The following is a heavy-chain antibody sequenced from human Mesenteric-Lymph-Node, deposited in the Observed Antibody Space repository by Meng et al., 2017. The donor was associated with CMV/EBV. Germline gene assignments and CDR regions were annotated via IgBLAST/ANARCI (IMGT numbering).Heavy chain of an antibody. Sequence: SLRLSCAASGFTFSSYAMSWVRQAPGKGLEWVSAISDDGFSTYYADSVKGRFTISRDNSKNTLYLQMTSLRVDDTAVYYCAKDPYNYWGQGTLVTVSS. CDR2: ISDDGFST. V-gene: IGHV3-23*01. CDR3: AKDPYNY. J-gene: IGHJ4*02. CDR1: GFTFSSYA. D-gene: IGHD5-24*01.